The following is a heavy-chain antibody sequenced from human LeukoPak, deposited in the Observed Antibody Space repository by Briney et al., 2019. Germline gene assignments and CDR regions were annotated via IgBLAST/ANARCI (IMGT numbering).Heavy chain of an antibody. CDR2: ISSSGSTI. D-gene: IGHD3-10*01. Sequence: GGSLRLSCAASGFTFSDYYMSWLGQAPGKGRDWVAYISSSGSTIYYADSVKGRFNNSRDNANNSLYLQMYRLRAEETAVYYCASAGTYYYGSGRDLDYWGQGTLVTVSS. CDR1: GFTFSDYY. J-gene: IGHJ4*02. CDR3: ASAGTYYYGSGRDLDY. V-gene: IGHV3-11*01.